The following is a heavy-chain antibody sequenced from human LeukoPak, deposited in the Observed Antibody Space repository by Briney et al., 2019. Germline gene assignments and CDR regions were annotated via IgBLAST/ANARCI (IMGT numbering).Heavy chain of an antibody. D-gene: IGHD6-25*01. CDR1: GGSISSGGYY. CDR2: IYYSGGT. Sequence: SETLSLTCTVSGGSISSGGYYWSWIRQHPGKGLEWIGYIYYSGGTYYNPSLKSRVTISVDTSKNQFSLKLTSVTAAGAAVYYCARDSGPYSSAARAFDYWGQGTLVTVSS. CDR3: ARDSGPYSSAARAFDY. V-gene: IGHV4-31*03. J-gene: IGHJ4*02.